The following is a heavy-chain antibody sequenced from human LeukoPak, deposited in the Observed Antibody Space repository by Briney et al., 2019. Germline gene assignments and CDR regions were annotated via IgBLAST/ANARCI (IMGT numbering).Heavy chain of an antibody. J-gene: IGHJ4*02. CDR1: GGSISSSSYY. CDR2: IYYTGST. Sequence: SETLSLTCTVSGGSISSSSYYWGWIRQPPGKGLEWIGSIYYTGSTYYNPSLKSRVTISVDTSKNQFSLKLSSVTAADTAVYYCARVSAMVRGVIIPGDYWGQGTLVTVSS. CDR3: ARVSAMVRGVIIPGDY. V-gene: IGHV4-39*07. D-gene: IGHD3-10*01.